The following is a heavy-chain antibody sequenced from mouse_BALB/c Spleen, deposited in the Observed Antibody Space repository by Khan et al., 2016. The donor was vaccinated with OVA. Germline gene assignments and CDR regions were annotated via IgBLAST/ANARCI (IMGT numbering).Heavy chain of an antibody. CDR2: ISYSGVT. CDR3: ARGNYYGYYFDY. D-gene: IGHD1-1*01. J-gene: IGHJ2*01. CDR1: GYSITSGYA. V-gene: IGHV3-2*02. Sequence: VQLKQSGPGLVKPSQSLSLTCTVTGYSITSGYAWNWIRQFPGNKLEWMGYISYSGVTSYTPSLKSRISITRDTSKNQSFLQLNSVTTEDTATYYCARGNYYGYYFDYWGQGTTLTVSS.